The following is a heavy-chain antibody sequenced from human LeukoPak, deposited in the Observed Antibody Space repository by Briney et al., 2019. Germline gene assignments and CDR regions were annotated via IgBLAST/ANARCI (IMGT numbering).Heavy chain of an antibody. Sequence: SETLSLTCTVSGYSISSGYYWGWIRQPPGRGLEWVGSIFYSGSTYYNPSLKSRVTISLDTSKNQFSLKLNSVTAADTAVYYCARLSWNKAEDYWGQGTLVTVSS. CDR1: GYSISSGYY. CDR2: IFYSGST. J-gene: IGHJ4*02. V-gene: IGHV4-38-2*02. D-gene: IGHD1/OR15-1a*01. CDR3: ARLSWNKAEDY.